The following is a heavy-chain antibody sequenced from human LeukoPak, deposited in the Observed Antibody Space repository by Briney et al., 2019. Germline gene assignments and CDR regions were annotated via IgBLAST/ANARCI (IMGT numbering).Heavy chain of an antibody. Sequence: GGSLRLSCAASGFTFSSYSMNWVRQAPGKGLEWVSYISSSGSTIYYADSVKGRFTISRDNAKNSLYLQMNSLRAEDTAVYYCARAVWELHPFDYWGQGTLVTVSS. V-gene: IGHV3-48*04. D-gene: IGHD1-26*01. CDR3: ARAVWELHPFDY. CDR1: GFTFSSYS. J-gene: IGHJ4*02. CDR2: ISSSGSTI.